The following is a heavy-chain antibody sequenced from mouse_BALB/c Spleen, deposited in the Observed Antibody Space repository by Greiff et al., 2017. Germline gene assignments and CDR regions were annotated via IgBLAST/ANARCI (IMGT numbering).Heavy chain of an antibody. CDR3: ARPPYGYDDGYWYFDV. Sequence: EVKLQESGGGLVKPGGSLTLSCAASGFAFSSYDMSWVRQTPEKRLEWVAYISSGGGSTYYPDTVKGRFTISRDNAKNTLYLQMSSLKSEDTAMYYGARPPYGYDDGYWYFDVWGAGTTVTVSS. CDR1: GFAFSSYD. V-gene: IGHV5-12-1*01. D-gene: IGHD2-2*01. J-gene: IGHJ1*01. CDR2: ISSGGGST.